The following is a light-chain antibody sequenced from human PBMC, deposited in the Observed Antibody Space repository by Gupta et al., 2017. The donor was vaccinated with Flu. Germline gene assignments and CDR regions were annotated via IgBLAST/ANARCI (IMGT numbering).Light chain of an antibody. CDR2: DTN. CDR1: TGTVTSGHY. Sequence: QAVVTQEPSLTVSPGGTVTLTCGSNTGTVTSGHYPYWFQQRPGQAPRTLIYDTNNKHVWTPAWFSGSLLGGKAALTLSGAQPEDEADYYCLLSYSGAWVFGGGTKLTVL. CDR3: LLSYSGAWV. J-gene: IGLJ3*02. V-gene: IGLV7-46*01.